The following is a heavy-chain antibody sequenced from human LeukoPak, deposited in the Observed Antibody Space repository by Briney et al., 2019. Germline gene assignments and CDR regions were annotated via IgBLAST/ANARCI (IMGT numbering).Heavy chain of an antibody. J-gene: IGHJ3*02. D-gene: IGHD3-16*01. CDR1: GGSVSGGSYY. CDR2: FYTRGST. Sequence: SETLSLTCSVSGGSVSGGSYYWSWIRQSAGKGLEWIGRFYTRGSTNYNPSLRSRVTMSVDTSKNQFSLKLSSVTAADTAVYYCARDFGGAFDIWGQGTMVTVSS. V-gene: IGHV4-61*02. CDR3: ARDFGGAFDI.